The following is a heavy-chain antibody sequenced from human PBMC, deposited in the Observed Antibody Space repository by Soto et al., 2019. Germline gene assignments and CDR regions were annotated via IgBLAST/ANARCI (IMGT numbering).Heavy chain of an antibody. J-gene: IGHJ6*02. Sequence: GESLKISCKGSGYSFTSYWISWVRQMPGKGLEWMGRIDPSDSYTNYSPSFQGHVTISADKSISTAYLQWSSLKASDTAMYYCASRSPLGGSYTSYYYGMDVWGQGTTVTVSS. CDR3: ASRSPLGGSYTSYYYGMDV. CDR1: GYSFTSYW. CDR2: IDPSDSYT. D-gene: IGHD1-26*01. V-gene: IGHV5-10-1*01.